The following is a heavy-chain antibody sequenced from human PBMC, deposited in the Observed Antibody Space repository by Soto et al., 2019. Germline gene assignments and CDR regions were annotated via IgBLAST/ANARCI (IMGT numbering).Heavy chain of an antibody. CDR3: ARQEQQLVRSSLHDAFDI. CDR2: IYYSGST. CDR1: GGSISSSSYY. Sequence: SETLSLTCTVSGGSISSSSYYWGWIRQPPGKGLEWIGSIYYSGSTCYNPSFKSRVTISVDTSKNQFSLKLSSVTAADTAVYYCARQEQQLVRSSLHDAFDIWGQGTMVTVSS. D-gene: IGHD6-13*01. J-gene: IGHJ3*02. V-gene: IGHV4-39*01.